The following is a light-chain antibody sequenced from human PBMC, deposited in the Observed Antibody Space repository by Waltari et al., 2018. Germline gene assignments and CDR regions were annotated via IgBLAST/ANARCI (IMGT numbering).Light chain of an antibody. Sequence: DIQMTQSPSSLSASVGDRVTITCRASQGLSGSLAWYQRKPGRAPKLLIYDASTLESGVPSRFSGSGSGTDYTLTINSLQPEDFATYYCQQYYSTPYTFGQGTKLEI. CDR2: DAS. CDR3: QQYYSTPYT. V-gene: IGKV1-NL1*01. J-gene: IGKJ2*01. CDR1: QGLSGS.